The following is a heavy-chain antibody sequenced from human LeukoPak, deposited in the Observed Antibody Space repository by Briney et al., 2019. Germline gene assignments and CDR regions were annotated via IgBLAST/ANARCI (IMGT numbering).Heavy chain of an antibody. J-gene: IGHJ4*02. CDR1: GYTFTSYA. CDR2: INAGNGNT. D-gene: IGHD3-22*01. Sequence: ASVKVSCKASGYTFTSYAMHWVRQAPGQRLEWMGWINAGNGNTKYSQKFQGRVTITRDISASTAYMELSSLRSEDTAVYYCARESGDSSGYHLFDYWGQGTLVTVSS. V-gene: IGHV1-3*01. CDR3: ARESGDSSGYHLFDY.